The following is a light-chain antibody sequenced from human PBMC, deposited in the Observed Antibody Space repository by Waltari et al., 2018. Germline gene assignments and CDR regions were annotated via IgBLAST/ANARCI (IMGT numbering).Light chain of an antibody. Sequence: VLTQSPGTLSLSPGETATLSCRASQRLTKYYLAWYQQKPGQAPRLLIYGASSRAAGIPEMFSGSGSGTDFTLTISRLEPEDFAMYYCQQYGSSVMYTFGQGTKLEIK. CDR3: QQYGSSVMYT. J-gene: IGKJ2*01. V-gene: IGKV3-20*01. CDR2: GAS. CDR1: QRLTKYY.